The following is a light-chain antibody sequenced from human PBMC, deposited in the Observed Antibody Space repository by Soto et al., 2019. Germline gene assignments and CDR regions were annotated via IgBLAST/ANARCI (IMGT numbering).Light chain of an antibody. CDR2: DDS. J-gene: IGKJ1*01. V-gene: IGKV1-5*01. Sequence: DIQRTQSPSTRSASVGDRVTITCRASQSISSWLAWYQQKPGKAPKLLIYDDSSLETGVPLRFSGSGSGTEFTLTSSSLQPDNSATYYCQQYNSYPWTFGQGTNVQIK. CDR1: QSISSW. CDR3: QQYNSYPWT.